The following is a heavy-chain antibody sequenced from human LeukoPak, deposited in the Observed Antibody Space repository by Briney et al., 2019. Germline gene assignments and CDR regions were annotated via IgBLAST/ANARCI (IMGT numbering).Heavy chain of an antibody. V-gene: IGHV3-30*14. CDR1: GFTFSSYA. CDR2: ISYDGSNK. D-gene: IGHD3-3*01. CDR3: ARFWSHFGFDP. Sequence: PGGSLRLSCAASGFTFSSYAMHWVRQAPGKGLEWVAVISYDGSNKYYADSVKGRFTISRDNSKNTLYLQMNSLRAEDTAVYYCARFWSHFGFDPWGQGTLVTVSS. J-gene: IGHJ5*02.